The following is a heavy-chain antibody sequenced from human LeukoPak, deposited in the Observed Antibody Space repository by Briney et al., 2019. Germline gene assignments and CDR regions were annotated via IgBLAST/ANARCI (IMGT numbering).Heavy chain of an antibody. CDR1: GCSFTTHW. V-gene: IGHV5-51*03. CDR2: IYPGDSDT. Sequence: KPGESLKISCKGSGCSFTTHWIGWVRQMPGKGLEWMGIIYPGDSDTTYSPSFQGQVTISADKSISTAYLQWSSLKASDTAMYYCARRDDGPVSGSYRGNFDYWGQGTLVTVSS. CDR3: ARRDDGPVSGSYRGNFDY. J-gene: IGHJ4*02. D-gene: IGHD1-26*01.